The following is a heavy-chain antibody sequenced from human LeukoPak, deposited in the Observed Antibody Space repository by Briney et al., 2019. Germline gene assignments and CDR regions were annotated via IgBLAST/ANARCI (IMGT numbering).Heavy chain of an antibody. CDR3: VKDLRSDFMGVLSRYLSY. D-gene: IGHD2/OR15-2a*01. CDR1: GFTFSSYA. Sequence: PGGSLRLSCAASGFTFSSYAMSWVRQAPGKGLEWVSANWNSGGSTYYADSVKGRFTIYRDNSKNTLYLQMNSLRAEDTAVYLCVKDLRSDFMGVLSRYLSYWGQGTLVTVSS. V-gene: IGHV3-23*01. CDR2: NWNSGGST. J-gene: IGHJ4*02.